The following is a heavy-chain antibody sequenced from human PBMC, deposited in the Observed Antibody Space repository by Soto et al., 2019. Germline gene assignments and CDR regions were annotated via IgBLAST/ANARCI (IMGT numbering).Heavy chain of an antibody. CDR2: IDWDDDK. CDR1: GFSLSTSGMR. J-gene: IGHJ6*02. V-gene: IGHV2-70*04. Sequence: SGPTLVNPTQTLTLTCTFSGFSLSTSGMRVSWIRQPPGKALEWLARIDWDDDKFYSTSLKTRLTISKDTSKNQVVLTMTNMDPVDTATYYYARTFLRGDYYYGMDVWGQGTTVTVSS. D-gene: IGHD4-17*01. CDR3: ARTFLRGDYYYGMDV.